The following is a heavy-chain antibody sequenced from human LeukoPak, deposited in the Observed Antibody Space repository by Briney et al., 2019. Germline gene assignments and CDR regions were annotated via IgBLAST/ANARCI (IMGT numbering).Heavy chain of an antibody. J-gene: IGHJ3*02. V-gene: IGHV1-2*02. CDR1: VYTLTGYY. CDR2: INPNKGGT. CDR3: ARDRGYCDSSGYRFDAFDI. Sequence: ASVKVSCKASVYTLTGYYMHWVRQAPGQGFEWMGWINPNKGGTNYAQKFQGRVTMTRDTSISTAYMELNRLTSNDTAVFYCARDRGYCDSSGYRFDAFDIWGQGTMVTVSS. D-gene: IGHD3-22*01.